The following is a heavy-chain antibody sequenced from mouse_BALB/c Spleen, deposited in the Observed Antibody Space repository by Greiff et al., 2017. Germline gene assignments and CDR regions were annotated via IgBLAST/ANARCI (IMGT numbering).Heavy chain of an antibody. Sequence: EVMLVESGGGLVKPGGSLKLSCAASGFAFSSYDMSWVRQTPEKRLEWVAYISSGGGSTYYPDTVKGRFTISRDNAKNTLYLQMSSLKSEDTAMYYCARSYYGNYVVFAYWGQGTLVTVSA. CDR1: GFAFSSYD. CDR3: ARSYYGNYVVFAY. D-gene: IGHD2-10*01. CDR2: ISSGGGST. V-gene: IGHV5-12-1*01. J-gene: IGHJ3*01.